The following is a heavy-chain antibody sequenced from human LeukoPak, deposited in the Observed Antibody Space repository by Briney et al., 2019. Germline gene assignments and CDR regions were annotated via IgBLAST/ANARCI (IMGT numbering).Heavy chain of an antibody. CDR3: ARDSGTTGEVKFDP. Sequence: SETLSLTCTVSGYSISSGYYWGWIRQPPGKGLEWIGSIYHSGRTFYNPSLKSRVTISVDTSKNQFSLKLTSVTAADTAVYYCARDSGTTGEVKFDPWGQGTLVTISS. CDR1: GYSISSGYY. CDR2: IYHSGRT. V-gene: IGHV4-38-2*02. J-gene: IGHJ5*02. D-gene: IGHD3-10*01.